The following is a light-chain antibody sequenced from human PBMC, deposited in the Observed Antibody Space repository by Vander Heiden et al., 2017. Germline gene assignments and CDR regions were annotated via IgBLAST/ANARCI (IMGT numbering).Light chain of an antibody. Sequence: AIRTTQSPSSFSASTGDRVTITCRASQGISSYLAWYQQKPGKAPKLLIYAASTLQSGVPSRFSGSGSGTDFTLTISCLQSEDFATYYCQQDYSYPQTFGQGTKVEIK. CDR2: AAS. CDR3: QQDYSYPQT. V-gene: IGKV1-8*01. CDR1: QGISSY. J-gene: IGKJ1*01.